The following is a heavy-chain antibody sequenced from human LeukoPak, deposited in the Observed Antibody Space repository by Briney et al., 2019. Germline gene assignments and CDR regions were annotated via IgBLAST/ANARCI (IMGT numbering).Heavy chain of an antibody. CDR3: AKGPVSGSRSPLDY. J-gene: IGHJ4*02. D-gene: IGHD1-26*01. Sequence: PGRSLRLSCAASGFTFISYGMHWVRQAPGKGLEWLAVISYDESNKYYADSVKGRFTISRDNSKNTLFLEMISLRPEDTAVYYCAKGPVSGSRSPLDYWGQGTLVTVSS. CDR1: GFTFISYG. V-gene: IGHV3-30*18. CDR2: ISYDESNK.